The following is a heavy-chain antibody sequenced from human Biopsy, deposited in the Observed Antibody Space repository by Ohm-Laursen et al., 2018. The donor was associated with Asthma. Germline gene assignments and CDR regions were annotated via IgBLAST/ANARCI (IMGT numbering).Heavy chain of an antibody. D-gene: IGHD3-22*01. CDR3: ARAQDYYDSRGYYRSFDY. Sequence: SDTLSLTCTVSYGSITSGGYYWTWIRQHPGKGLEWIGFIYYSGSTYYNPSLKSRVSISIGTSKNQFSLKLSSVTAADTAVYYCARAQDYYDSRGYYRSFDYWGQGTLVTVPS. V-gene: IGHV4-31*03. CDR2: IYYSGST. J-gene: IGHJ4*02. CDR1: YGSITSGGYY.